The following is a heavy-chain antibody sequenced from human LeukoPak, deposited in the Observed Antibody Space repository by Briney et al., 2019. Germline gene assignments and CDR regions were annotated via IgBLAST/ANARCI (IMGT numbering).Heavy chain of an antibody. V-gene: IGHV3-15*01. Sequence: PGGSLRLSCAASGFNFRNAWMSWVRQAPGKGLEWAGRIKSKGDGGTADYAAPVKGRFTISRDDSKNTLYLQMNSLKTEDTAVYYCTTAYCSSGTCYYEGINWGQGVLVTVS. D-gene: IGHD2-2*01. CDR1: GFNFRNAW. J-gene: IGHJ4*02. CDR3: TTAYCSSGTCYYEGIN. CDR2: IKSKGDGGTA.